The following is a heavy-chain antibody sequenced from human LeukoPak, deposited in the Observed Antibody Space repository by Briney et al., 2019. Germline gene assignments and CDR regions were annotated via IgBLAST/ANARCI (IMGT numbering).Heavy chain of an antibody. D-gene: IGHD1-26*01. CDR3: ARVFARGGEISGSYYYY. V-gene: IGHV1-69*05. Sequence: GASVKVSSKASGGTFSTYAVNWVRQAPGQGLEWMRGIIPLFGTANYAQKFQGRVTITTDESTSTAYMELSSLRSEDTAIYYCARVFARGGEISGSYYYYWGQGTLVTVSS. CDR2: IIPLFGTA. CDR1: GGTFSTYA. J-gene: IGHJ4*02.